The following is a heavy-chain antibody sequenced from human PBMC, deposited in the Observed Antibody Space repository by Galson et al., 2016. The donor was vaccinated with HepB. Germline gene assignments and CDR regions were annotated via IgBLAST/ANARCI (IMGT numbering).Heavy chain of an antibody. V-gene: IGHV3-7*05. CDR2: LKQDGSEK. CDR1: RFTFTDYW. J-gene: IGHJ6*02. Sequence: SLRLSCAASRFTFTDYWMSWVRQAPGKGLEWVANLKQDGSEKYYVDSGKGRFTISREHAKNSLYLQMNSLRAEDTAVYYCAGERYDFWSGSYYYYGMDVWGQGTTVTVAS. CDR3: AGERYDFWSGSYYYYGMDV. D-gene: IGHD3-3*01.